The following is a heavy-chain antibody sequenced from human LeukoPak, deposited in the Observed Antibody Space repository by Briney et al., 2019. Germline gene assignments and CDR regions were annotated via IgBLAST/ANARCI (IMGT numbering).Heavy chain of an antibody. J-gene: IGHJ5*02. CDR1: GYSFTNFW. CDR3: ARSRGDNNWFDP. CDR2: IYPGDSDT. Sequence: GESLKISCKASGYSFTNFWLGWVRQMPGKGLEWMGIIYPGDSDTRYSPSFEGQVTIPADKSISTAYLQLGSLKASDTAMYYCARSRGDNNWFDPWGQGTLVTVSS. D-gene: IGHD7-27*01. V-gene: IGHV5-51*01.